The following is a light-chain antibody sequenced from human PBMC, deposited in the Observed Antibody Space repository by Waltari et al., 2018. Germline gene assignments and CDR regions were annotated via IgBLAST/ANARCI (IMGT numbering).Light chain of an antibody. Sequence: EIVMTQSPATLSVSPGERATLSCRASQSVSRNLAWYQQKPGQAPRLLIYGASTRATGIPARFSGSGSGTEFTLTISSLQAEDVAVYYCQQYYSSPISFGQGTRLEIK. CDR1: QSVSRN. CDR2: GAS. J-gene: IGKJ5*01. CDR3: QQYYSSPIS. V-gene: IGKV3-15*01.